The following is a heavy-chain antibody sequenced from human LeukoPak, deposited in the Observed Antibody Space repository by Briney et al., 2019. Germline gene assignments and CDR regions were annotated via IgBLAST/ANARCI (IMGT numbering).Heavy chain of an antibody. CDR1: GFTFSSYW. V-gene: IGHV3-74*01. CDR2: INSDGSST. D-gene: IGHD6-19*01. Sequence: HPGGSLRLSCAASGFTFSSYWMHWVRQAPGKGLVWVSRINSDGSSTSYADSVKGRFTISRDNSKNTLYLQMNSLRAEDTAVYYCAKDRKYSSGWYPYYFDYWGQGTLVTVSS. J-gene: IGHJ4*02. CDR3: AKDRKYSSGWYPYYFDY.